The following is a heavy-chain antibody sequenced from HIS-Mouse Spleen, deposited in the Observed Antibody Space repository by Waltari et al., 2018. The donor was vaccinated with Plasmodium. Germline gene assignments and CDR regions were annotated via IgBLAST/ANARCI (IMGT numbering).Heavy chain of an antibody. CDR3: TRALIAAPTWFDP. Sequence: EVQLVESGGGLVQPGRSMGLSCSASGFPFGYYAMSWFRQPPGKGLEWVGFIRSKAYGGTTEYAASVKGRFTISRDDSKSIAYLQMNSLKTEDTAVYYCTRALIAAPTWFDPWGQGTLVTVSS. CDR2: IRSKAYGGTT. CDR1: GFPFGYYA. J-gene: IGHJ5*02. D-gene: IGHD6-13*01. V-gene: IGHV3-49*03.